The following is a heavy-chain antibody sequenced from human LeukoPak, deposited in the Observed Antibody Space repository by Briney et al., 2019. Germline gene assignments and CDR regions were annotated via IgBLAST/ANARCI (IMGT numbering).Heavy chain of an antibody. CDR1: GFTFSSYW. D-gene: IGHD3-10*01. V-gene: IGHV3-7*03. J-gene: IGHJ4*02. CDR3: AKDGVPYGSGSYYPPYYFDY. CDR2: IKQDGSEK. Sequence: GGSLRLSCAASGFTFSSYWMSWVRQAPGKGLEWVANIKQDGSEKYYVDSVKGRFTISRDNAKNSLYLQMNSLRAEDTAIYYCAKDGVPYGSGSYYPPYYFDYWGQGTLVTVSS.